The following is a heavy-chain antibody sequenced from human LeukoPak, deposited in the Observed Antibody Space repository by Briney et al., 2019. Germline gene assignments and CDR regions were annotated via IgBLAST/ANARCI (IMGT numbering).Heavy chain of an antibody. Sequence: GGSLRLSCASSGFTFSDYYMTWIRQAPGKGLEWVSKISSGSSYTNYADSVKGRFTISRDNDKNSLYLQMNSLRAEDTAVYYCAKVNSGRYLDYWGQGTLVTVSS. D-gene: IGHD3-10*01. CDR2: ISSGSSYT. V-gene: IGHV3-11*03. J-gene: IGHJ4*02. CDR3: AKVNSGRYLDY. CDR1: GFTFSDYY.